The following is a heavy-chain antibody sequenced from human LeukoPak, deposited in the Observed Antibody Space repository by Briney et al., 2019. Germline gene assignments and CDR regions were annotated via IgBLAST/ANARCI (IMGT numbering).Heavy chain of an antibody. CDR3: ARVVVAATFDY. V-gene: IGHV3-13*01. D-gene: IGHD2-15*01. CDR1: GFTFSSYD. J-gene: IGHJ4*02. CDR2: IGTAGDT. Sequence: GGSLRLSCAASGFTFSSYDMHWVRQATGKGLEWVSAIGTAGDTYYPDSVKGRFTISRDNSKNTLYLQMNSLRAEDTAVYYCARVVVAATFDYWGQGTLVTVSS.